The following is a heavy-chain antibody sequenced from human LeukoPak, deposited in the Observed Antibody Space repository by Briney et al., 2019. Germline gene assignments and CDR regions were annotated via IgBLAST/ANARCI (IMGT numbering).Heavy chain of an antibody. D-gene: IGHD6-19*01. CDR3: ARDAWEQWLAPGAFDI. V-gene: IGHV4-38-2*02. J-gene: IGHJ3*02. CDR1: GYSITSGYY. Sequence: SETLSLTCTVSGYSITSGYYWGWIRQPPGKGLEWIGSIYRSGSTFYNPSLKSRVTISVDTSKNQFSLKLSSVTAADTAVYYCARDAWEQWLAPGAFDIWGQGTMVTVSS. CDR2: IYRSGST.